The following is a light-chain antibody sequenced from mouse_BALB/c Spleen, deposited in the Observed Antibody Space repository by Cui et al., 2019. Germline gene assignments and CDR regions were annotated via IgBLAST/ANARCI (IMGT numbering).Light chain of an antibody. Sequence: VITQSQKFMSTSVGDRVSITCKASQNVGTAVAWYQQKPGQSPKLLIYSASNRYTGVPDRFTGSGSGTDFTLTISNMQSEDLADYFCQQYSSYPRTFGGGTKLEIK. J-gene: IGKJ1*01. CDR2: SAS. CDR3: QQYSSYPRT. V-gene: IGKV6-13*01. CDR1: QNVGTA.